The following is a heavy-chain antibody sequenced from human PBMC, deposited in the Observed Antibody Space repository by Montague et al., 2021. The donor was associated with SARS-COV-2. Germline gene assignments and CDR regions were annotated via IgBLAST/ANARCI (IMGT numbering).Heavy chain of an antibody. CDR1: GGPISGSSGY. D-gene: IGHD5-18*01. CDR3: ARREYSYGWGD. V-gene: IGHV4-39*01. J-gene: IGHJ4*02. Sequence: SETLSLTCTVTGGPISGSSGYWGWIRQSPGKGREWIASVDYSGNTYYXPSLKSRLTISVDTSKNQFSLKLKSVTAAGTALYYCARREYSYGWGDWGQGTRVTVSS. CDR2: VDYSGNT.